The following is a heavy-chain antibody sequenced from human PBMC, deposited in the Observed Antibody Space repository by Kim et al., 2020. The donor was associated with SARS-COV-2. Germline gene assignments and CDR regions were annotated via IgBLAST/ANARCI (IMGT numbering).Heavy chain of an antibody. D-gene: IGHD3-10*01. V-gene: IGHV4-34*01. J-gene: IGHJ4*02. CDR1: GGSFSGYY. CDR3: ARLFLVGGSGRIASSDY. CDR2: INHSGST. Sequence: SETLSLTCAVYGGSFSGYYWSWIRQPPGKGLEWIGEINHSGSTNYNPSLKSRVTISVDTSKNQFSLKLSSVTAADTAVYYCARLFLVGGSGRIASSDYWGQGTLVTVSS.